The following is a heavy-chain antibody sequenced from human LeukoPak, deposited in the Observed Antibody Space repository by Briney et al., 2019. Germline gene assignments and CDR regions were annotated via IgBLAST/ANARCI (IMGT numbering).Heavy chain of an antibody. CDR3: AKDYYASGSYPLYFDC. J-gene: IGHJ4*02. V-gene: IGHV3-23*01. Sequence: GGSLRLSCAASGFTFSSYAMSWVRQAPGKGLEWVSGISGSGGSTYYADSVKGRFTISRDNSKNTLYLQMDTLRAEDTAVYYCAKDYYASGSYPLYFDCWGQGTLVTVSS. D-gene: IGHD3-10*01. CDR2: ISGSGGST. CDR1: GFTFSSYA.